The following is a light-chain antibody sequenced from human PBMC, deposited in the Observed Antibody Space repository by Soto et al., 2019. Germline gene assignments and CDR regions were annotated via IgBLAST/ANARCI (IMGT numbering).Light chain of an antibody. V-gene: IGLV2-14*01. CDR3: SSYTSTSIV. Sequence: QSALTQPASVSGSPGQSITISCTGTSRDVGGYNYVSWYQRHPGKAPKLMIYDVSNRPSGVSNRFSGSKSGNTASLTISGLQAEDEADYHCSSYTSTSIVFGTGTKLTVL. CDR1: SRDVGGYNY. CDR2: DVS. J-gene: IGLJ1*01.